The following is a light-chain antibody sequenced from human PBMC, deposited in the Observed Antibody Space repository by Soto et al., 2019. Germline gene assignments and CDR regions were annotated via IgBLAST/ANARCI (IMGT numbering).Light chain of an antibody. CDR2: LNSDGSH. CDR1: SGHSSYA. Sequence: QSVLTQSPSPSASLGASVKLTCTLSSGHSSYAIAWHQQQPEKGPRYLMKLNSDGSHSKGDGIPDRFSGSSSGAERYLTISSLQSEDEADYYCQTWGTGLLVFGGGTKLTVL. J-gene: IGLJ3*02. CDR3: QTWGTGLLV. V-gene: IGLV4-69*01.